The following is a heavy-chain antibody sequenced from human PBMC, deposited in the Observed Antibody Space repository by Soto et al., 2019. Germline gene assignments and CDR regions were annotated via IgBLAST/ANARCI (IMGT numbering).Heavy chain of an antibody. D-gene: IGHD3-22*01. V-gene: IGHV3-53*01. J-gene: IGHJ4*02. CDR1: GFTFSNNY. CDR2: IYSGGYT. Sequence: XGSLRLSCAVSGFTFSNNYMSWVRQAPGKGLEGVSVIYSGGYTAYGDSVKGRFTISRDNSKNTLYLQMNSLRASDTAMYYCARQIYDSDTGPNFQYYFDSWGQGTPVTVSS. CDR3: ARQIYDSDTGPNFQYYFDS.